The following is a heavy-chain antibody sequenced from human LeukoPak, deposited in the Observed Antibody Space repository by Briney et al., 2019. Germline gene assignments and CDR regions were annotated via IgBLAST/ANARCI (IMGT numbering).Heavy chain of an antibody. CDR2: IRSKAYGGTT. Sequence: GRSLRLSCAASGFTFSSYGMHWVRQAPGKGLEWVGFIRSKAYGGTTEYAASVKGRFTISRDDSKSIAYLQMNSLKTEDTAVYYCTRGSDGGDPHEVYYFDYWGQGTLVTVSS. D-gene: IGHD2-21*02. CDR3: TRGSDGGDPHEVYYFDY. J-gene: IGHJ4*02. CDR1: GFTFSSYG. V-gene: IGHV3-49*04.